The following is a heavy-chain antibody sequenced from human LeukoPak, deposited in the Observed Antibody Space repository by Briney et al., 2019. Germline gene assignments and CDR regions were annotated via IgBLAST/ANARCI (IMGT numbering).Heavy chain of an antibody. D-gene: IGHD5-18*01. Sequence: SETLSLTCTVSGGSISSGGYYWSWIRQHPGKGLEWIGYIYYSGSTYYNPSLKSRVTISVDTSKNQFSLKLSSVTAADTAVYYCAREGVRGYSYGYSPMGYYYYGMDVWGQGTTVTVSS. CDR1: GGSISSGGYY. CDR2: IYYSGST. J-gene: IGHJ6*02. V-gene: IGHV4-31*03. CDR3: AREGVRGYSYGYSPMGYYYYGMDV.